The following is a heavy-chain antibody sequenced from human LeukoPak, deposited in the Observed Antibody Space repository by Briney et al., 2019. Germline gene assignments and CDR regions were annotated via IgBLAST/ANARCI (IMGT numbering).Heavy chain of an antibody. D-gene: IGHD6-19*01. Sequence: GGSLRLSCAVSGSTISANFMHWIRQAPGKGLVWVSRINSDGTDIAYADSVRGRFTISRDNAKNMLYLQMNSLRAEDTAMYYCLMYTNGWNWGQGALVTVSS. CDR3: LMYTNGWN. J-gene: IGHJ4*02. V-gene: IGHV3-74*01. CDR2: INSDGTDI. CDR1: GSTISANF.